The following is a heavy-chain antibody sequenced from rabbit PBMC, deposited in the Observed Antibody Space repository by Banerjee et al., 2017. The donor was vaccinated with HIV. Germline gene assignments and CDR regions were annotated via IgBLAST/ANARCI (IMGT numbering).Heavy chain of an antibody. CDR1: GLDFSSYS. CDR3: VRGRAGSAYYTEGYYFNL. J-gene: IGHJ4*01. V-gene: IGHV1S7*01. D-gene: IGHD8-1*01. CDR2: IDPIFGST. Sequence: QLVESGGGLVQPGGSLKLSCKASGLDFSSYSMNWVRQAPGKGLEWIGYIDPIFGSTYYASWVNGRFTISRHNAQNTLYLQLNSLTAADTATYFCVRGRAGSAYYTEGYYFNLWGQGTLVTVS.